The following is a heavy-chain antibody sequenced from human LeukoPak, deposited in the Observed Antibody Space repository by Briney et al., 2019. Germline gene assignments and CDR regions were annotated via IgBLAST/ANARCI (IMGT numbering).Heavy chain of an antibody. V-gene: IGHV4-30-2*01. CDR2: IYHSGST. CDR3: ARDRLSDYDSSGYPPFDY. J-gene: IGHJ4*02. CDR1: GGSISSGGYY. D-gene: IGHD3-22*01. Sequence: NPSETLSLTCTVSGGSISSGGYYWSWIRQPPGKGLEWIGYIYHSGSTYYNPSLKSRVTISVDRSKNQFSLKLSSVTAADTAVYYCARDRLSDYDSSGYPPFDYWGQGTLVTVSS.